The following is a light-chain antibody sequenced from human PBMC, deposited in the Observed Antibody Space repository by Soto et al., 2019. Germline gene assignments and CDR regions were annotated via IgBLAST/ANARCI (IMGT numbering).Light chain of an antibody. J-gene: IGKJ1*01. V-gene: IGKV1-5*01. CDR1: QSIGDS. CDR2: DVS. Sequence: DIQMTQSRSTLSASVGDRGTITCWASQSIGDSLAWYQQKPGKAPYLLISDVSSLERGVPSRFSGSGSGTEFTLTISSMQPDDFATFYCQQYNGYSRTFGQGTKVDI. CDR3: QQYNGYSRT.